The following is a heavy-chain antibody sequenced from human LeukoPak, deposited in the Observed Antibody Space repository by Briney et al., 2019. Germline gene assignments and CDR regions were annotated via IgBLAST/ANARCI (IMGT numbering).Heavy chain of an antibody. D-gene: IGHD4-17*01. J-gene: IGHJ6*04. CDR2: ISGSGGST. CDR1: GFTFSSYG. Sequence: PGGSLRLSCAASGFTFSSYGMSWVRQAPGKGLEWVSAISGSGGSTYYADSVKGRFTISRDNSKNTLYLQMNSLRAEDTAVYYCAKANYGDYVPLGFVWGKGTTVTISS. V-gene: IGHV3-23*01. CDR3: AKANYGDYVPLGFV.